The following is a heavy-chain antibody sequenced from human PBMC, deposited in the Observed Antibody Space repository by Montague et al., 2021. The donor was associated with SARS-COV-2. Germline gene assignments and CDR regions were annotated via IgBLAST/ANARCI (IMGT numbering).Heavy chain of an antibody. D-gene: IGHD3-10*01. V-gene: IGHV4-34*01. CDR3: ARGARQGYGFRLGSFDS. J-gene: IGHJ4*02. CDR2: ITHSGST. CDR1: TDSFSGYY. Sequence: SETLSLTCAVYTDSFSGYYWSWIRQSPGKGLEWIGEITHSGSTNYNPSLTSRVTMSVDTSKNQFSLKLSSVTAADTAVYYCARGARQGYGFRLGSFDSWGQGTLVTVSS.